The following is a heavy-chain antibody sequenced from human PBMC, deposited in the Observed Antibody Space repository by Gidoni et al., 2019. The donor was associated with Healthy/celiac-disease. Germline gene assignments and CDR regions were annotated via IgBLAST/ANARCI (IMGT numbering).Heavy chain of an antibody. D-gene: IGHD2-21*02. CDR3: ARLGPGDYNWFDP. J-gene: IGHJ5*02. Sequence: QVQLVESGGGLVKPGWSLRLPCAASGFPFSDYYMSWIRQDPGKGLEWVAYISSSSSYTNYADSVKGRFTISRDNAKNSLYLQMNSLRAEDTAVYYCARLGPGDYNWFDPWGQGTLVTVSS. V-gene: IGHV3-11*06. CDR1: GFPFSDYY. CDR2: ISSSSSYT.